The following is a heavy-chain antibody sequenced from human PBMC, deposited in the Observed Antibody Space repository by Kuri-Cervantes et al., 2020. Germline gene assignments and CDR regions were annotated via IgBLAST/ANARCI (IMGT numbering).Heavy chain of an antibody. CDR2: IYYSGST. CDR1: GGSLGDYY. Sequence: LRLSCAVYGGSLGDYYWNWIRQPPGKGLEWIGYIYYSGSTNYNPSLKSRVTISVDTSKNQFSLKLSSVTAADTAVYYCARQDGYFDHWGQGTLVTVSS. J-gene: IGHJ4*01. CDR3: ARQDGYFDH. V-gene: IGHV4-59*01.